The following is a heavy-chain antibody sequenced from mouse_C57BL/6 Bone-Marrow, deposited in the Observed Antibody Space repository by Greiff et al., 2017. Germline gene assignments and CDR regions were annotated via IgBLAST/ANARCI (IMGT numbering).Heavy chain of an antibody. D-gene: IGHD1-1*01. CDR3: ARSLFITTVVATFRYWYFDV. CDR2: ILPGSGST. J-gene: IGHJ1*03. V-gene: IGHV1-9*01. Sequence: VQLQESGAELMKPGASVKLSCKATGYTFTGYWIEWVKQRPGHGLEWIGEILPGSGSTNYNEKFKGKATFTADTSSNTAYMQLSSLTTEDSAIYYCARSLFITTVVATFRYWYFDVWGTGTTVTVSS. CDR1: GYTFTGYW.